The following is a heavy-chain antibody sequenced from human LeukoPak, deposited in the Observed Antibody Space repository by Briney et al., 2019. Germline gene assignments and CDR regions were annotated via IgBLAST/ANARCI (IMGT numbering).Heavy chain of an antibody. CDR3: XXXXSTGWELLGAFDI. J-gene: IGHJ3*02. CDR2: ISTSSSYI. CDR1: GFTFSSYS. D-gene: IGHD1-26*01. Sequence: GGSLRLSCAASGFTFSSYSMNWVRQAPGKGLEWVSSISTSSSYIYYADSVKGRFTISRDNARNSSYLQMNSLIAEHNAGYYSXXXXSTGWELLGAFDIWGQGTMVTVSS. V-gene: IGHV3-21*01.